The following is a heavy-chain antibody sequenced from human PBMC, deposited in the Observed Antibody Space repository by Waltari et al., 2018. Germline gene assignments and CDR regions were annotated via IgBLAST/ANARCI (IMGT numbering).Heavy chain of an antibody. D-gene: IGHD3-3*01. CDR2: MNPNTGDT. Sequence: QVQLLQSGAEVKKPGASVKVSCQASGYTFTTYEINWVRQASGQGLEWMGWMNPNTGDTGFAQRFQGRVTMTRDTSFNTAYMELNYLTSDDTAVYYCARERHRLMEVGYLMALDPWGQGTLVTVSS. V-gene: IGHV1-8*02. J-gene: IGHJ5*02. CDR1: GYTFTTYE. CDR3: ARERHRLMEVGYLMALDP.